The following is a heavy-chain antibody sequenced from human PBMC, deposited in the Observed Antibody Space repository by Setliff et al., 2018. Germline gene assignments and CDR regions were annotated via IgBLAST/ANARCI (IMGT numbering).Heavy chain of an antibody. CDR3: AKSGGYCSSTSCYSYYFYMDV. V-gene: IGHV3-33*06. Sequence: GGSLRLSCAASGFTFSSYGMHWVRQAPGKGLGWVAVIWYDGSNKYYADSVKGRFTISRDNSKNTLYLQMNSLRAEDTAVYYCAKSGGYCSSTSCYSYYFYMDVLGKGTTVTVSS. D-gene: IGHD2-2*02. CDR2: IWYDGSNK. CDR1: GFTFSSYG. J-gene: IGHJ6*03.